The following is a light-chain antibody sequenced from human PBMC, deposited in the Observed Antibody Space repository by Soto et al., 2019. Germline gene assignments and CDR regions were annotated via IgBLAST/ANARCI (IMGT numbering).Light chain of an antibody. Sequence: EIVMTPSPATLSLSPGEKATLSCRASLSVSSDLAWYRQKPGQAPRLLIYRAFTRATGIPARFSGSGFGTDFTLTISSLQSEDFAVYYCQQYNNWPLTFGGGTKVDIK. J-gene: IGKJ4*01. CDR2: RAF. V-gene: IGKV3-15*01. CDR3: QQYNNWPLT. CDR1: LSVSSD.